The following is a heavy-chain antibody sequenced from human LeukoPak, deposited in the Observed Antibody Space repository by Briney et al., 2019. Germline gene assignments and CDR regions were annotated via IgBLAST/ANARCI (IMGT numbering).Heavy chain of an antibody. Sequence: GGSLRLSCAASGFTFSSYWMSWVRQAPGKGLEWVANIKQDGSEKYYVDSVKGRFTISRDNAKNSLYLQMNSLRAEDTAVYYCARGYDFWSGYPYYFDYWGQGTLVTVS. D-gene: IGHD3-3*01. CDR3: ARGYDFWSGYPYYFDY. CDR1: GFTFSSYW. V-gene: IGHV3-7*04. J-gene: IGHJ4*02. CDR2: IKQDGSEK.